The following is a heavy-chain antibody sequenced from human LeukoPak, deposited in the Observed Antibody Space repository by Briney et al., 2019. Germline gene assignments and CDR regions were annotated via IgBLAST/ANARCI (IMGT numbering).Heavy chain of an antibody. V-gene: IGHV4-59*01. CDR2: IDYSRST. CDR1: GDSISNYH. J-gene: IGHJ3*01. D-gene: IGHD6-19*01. Sequence: SATLSLTCTVSGDSISNYHWSWIRQPPGKGLEWVGYIDYSRSTHYNPSLKSRVTISVDTSKNQVSLKLSSVTAADTAVYYCGRVNSSGSVLWGQGTMVTVSS. CDR3: GRVNSSGSVL.